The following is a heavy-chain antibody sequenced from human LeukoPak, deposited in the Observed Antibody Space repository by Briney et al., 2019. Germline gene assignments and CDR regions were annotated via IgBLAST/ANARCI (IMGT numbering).Heavy chain of an antibody. V-gene: IGHV4-39*07. J-gene: IGHJ6*03. Sequence: SETLSLTCTVSGGSISSSSYYWGWIRQPPGKGLEWIGSIYYSGSTYYNPSLKSRVTISVDTSKNQFSLKLSSVTAADTAVYYCARAARAARFYYYYYYMDVWGKGTTVTVSS. CDR1: GGSISSSSYY. CDR2: IYYSGST. D-gene: IGHD6-6*01. CDR3: ARAARAARFYYYYYYMDV.